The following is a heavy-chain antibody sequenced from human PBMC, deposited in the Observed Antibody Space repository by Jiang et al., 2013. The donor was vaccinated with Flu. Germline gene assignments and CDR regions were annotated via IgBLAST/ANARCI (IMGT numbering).Heavy chain of an antibody. Sequence: VQLVESGAEVRKPGESLTISCKSSGDAFTSYWIAWVRQMPGKGLELMGIIFPADSETRYSPSFQGQVTISADKSITTAYLQWSSLQASDTAKYYCARLIGTLFWSMDVWGQGTMVTVSS. CDR2: IFPADSET. J-gene: IGHJ6*02. CDR3: ARLIGTLFWSMDV. V-gene: IGHV5-51*01. D-gene: IGHD2-21*01. CDR1: GDAFTSYW.